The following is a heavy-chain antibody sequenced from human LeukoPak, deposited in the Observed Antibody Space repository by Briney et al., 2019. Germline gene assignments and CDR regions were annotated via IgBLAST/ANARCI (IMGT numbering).Heavy chain of an antibody. CDR1: GFNFSSYA. D-gene: IGHD3-22*01. J-gene: IGHJ4*02. Sequence: GGSLRLSCAASGFNFSSYAMSWVRQAPGNGLEWVSAISGSGGSTYYADSVKGRFTISRDLSKNTLYLQMNSLRAEDTAVYYCARDSVYYYDSSGYHYFDYWGQGTLVTVSS. V-gene: IGHV3-23*01. CDR3: ARDSVYYYDSSGYHYFDY. CDR2: ISGSGGST.